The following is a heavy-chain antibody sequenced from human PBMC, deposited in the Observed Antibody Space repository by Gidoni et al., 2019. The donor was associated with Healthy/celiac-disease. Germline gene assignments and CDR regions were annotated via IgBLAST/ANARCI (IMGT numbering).Heavy chain of an antibody. CDR3: ARDQFSVVGHAFDI. V-gene: IGHV3-7*01. D-gene: IGHD2-15*01. Sequence: EVQLVESGGGLVQPGGSLRLSCAASGFTFSSYWMSWVRQAPGKGLEWVANIKQDGSEKYYVDSVKGRFTISRDNAKNSLYLQMNSLRAEDTAVYYCARDQFSVVGHAFDIWGQGTMVTVSS. CDR2: IKQDGSEK. J-gene: IGHJ3*02. CDR1: GFTFSSYW.